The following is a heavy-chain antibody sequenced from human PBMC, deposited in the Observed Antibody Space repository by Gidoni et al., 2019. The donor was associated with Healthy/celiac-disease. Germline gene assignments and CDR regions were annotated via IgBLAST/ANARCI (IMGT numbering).Heavy chain of an antibody. J-gene: IGHJ4*02. CDR1: GFTFSSYW. CDR3: AKTGYGFEF. Sequence: EVQLVEWGGGLVQPGGSMRLACSPSGFTFSSYWMSWVRQAPGKGLEWVASIKEDGSQKKYADSVKGRFTISRDNAKTSLYLQMSGLGAEDMATYYCAKTGYGFEFGGQGTLVTVSS. CDR2: IKEDGSQK. V-gene: IGHV3-7*03. D-gene: IGHD5-12*01.